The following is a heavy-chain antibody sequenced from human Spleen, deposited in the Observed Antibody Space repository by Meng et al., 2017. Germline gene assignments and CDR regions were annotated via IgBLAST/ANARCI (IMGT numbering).Heavy chain of an antibody. CDR3: ARGPTTLAHDFDY. CDR2: INHSGST. V-gene: IGHV4-34*01. Sequence: QVQLQQWVAGLLKPSETLSLTCVVSGGSFSDYYWSWIRQPPGKGLEWIGEINHSGSTNYTPSLARRSTLSVAPSQTPLSLPLSSVPAPASALYFCARGPTTLAHDFDYWGQGTLVTVSS. J-gene: IGHJ4*02. D-gene: IGHD4-11*01. CDR1: GGSFSDYY.